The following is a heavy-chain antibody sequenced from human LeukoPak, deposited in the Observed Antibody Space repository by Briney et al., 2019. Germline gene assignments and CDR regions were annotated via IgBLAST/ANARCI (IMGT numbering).Heavy chain of an antibody. V-gene: IGHV4-34*01. CDR1: GGSFSGYY. CDR3: ARSAGILTGYFSYYYYYYMDV. Sequence: SETLSLTCAVYGGSFSGYYWSWIRQPPGKGLEWIGEINHSGSTNYNPSLKSRVTISVDTSKNRFSLKLSSVTAADTAVYYCARSAGILTGYFSYYYYYYMDVWGKGTTVTISS. J-gene: IGHJ6*03. CDR2: INHSGST. D-gene: IGHD3-9*01.